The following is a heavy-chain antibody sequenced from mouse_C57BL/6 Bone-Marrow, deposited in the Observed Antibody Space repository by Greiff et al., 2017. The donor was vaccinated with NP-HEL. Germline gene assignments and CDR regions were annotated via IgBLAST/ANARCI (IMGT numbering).Heavy chain of an antibody. Sequence: VQLQQSGPVLVKPGASVKMSCKASGYTFTDYYMNWVKQSHGKSLEWIGVINPYNGGTSYNQKFKGKATLTVDKSSSTAFMELNSLTSEDSAVYYCARGRYYPRDCFAYWGQGTLVTVSA. CDR2: INPYNGGT. CDR1: GYTFTDYY. D-gene: IGHD2-1*01. V-gene: IGHV1-19*01. J-gene: IGHJ3*01. CDR3: ARGRYYPRDCFAY.